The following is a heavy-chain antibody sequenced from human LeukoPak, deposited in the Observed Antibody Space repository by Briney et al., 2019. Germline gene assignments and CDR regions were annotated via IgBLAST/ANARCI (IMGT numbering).Heavy chain of an antibody. J-gene: IGHJ4*02. V-gene: IGHV3-7*01. CDR2: IKQDGSEK. CDR3: AWYSRSSEAY. CDR1: GFTLSTSW. D-gene: IGHD6-6*01. Sequence: GGSLRLSCAASGFTLSTSWMSWVRLAPGRGLEWVANIKQDGSEKNYVDSVKGRFTISRDNAKDLLYLQMNSLRVEDTAMYYCAWYSRSSEAYWGQGTLVTVSS.